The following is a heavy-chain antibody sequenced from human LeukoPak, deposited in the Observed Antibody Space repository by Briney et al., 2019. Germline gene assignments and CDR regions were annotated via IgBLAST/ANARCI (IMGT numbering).Heavy chain of an antibody. CDR3: ARWNYGMDV. J-gene: IGHJ6*04. D-gene: IGHD1-1*01. CDR2: INVGNGDT. Sequence: ASVKVSCKASGYTFISNNMNWVRLAPGQRLEWMGWINVGNGDTKYSQKFQGRVTITRDTSASTGYMELSSLRSEDTAVYYCARWNYGMDVWGKGTTITVSS. V-gene: IGHV1-3*01. CDR1: GYTFISNN.